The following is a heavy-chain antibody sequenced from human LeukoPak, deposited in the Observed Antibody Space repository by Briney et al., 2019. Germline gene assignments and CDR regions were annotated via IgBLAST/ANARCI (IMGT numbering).Heavy chain of an antibody. CDR2: INHSGST. J-gene: IGHJ4*02. V-gene: IGHV4-34*01. CDR1: GGSFSGYY. Sequence: SETLSLTCAVYGGSFSGYYWSWIRQPPGKGLEWVGEINHSGSTNYNPSLKSRVTISVDTSKNQFSLKLSSMTAADTAVYYCARSRVWGSYRYHPRYYFDYWGQGTLVTVSS. CDR3: ARSRVWGSYRYHPRYYFDY. D-gene: IGHD3-16*02.